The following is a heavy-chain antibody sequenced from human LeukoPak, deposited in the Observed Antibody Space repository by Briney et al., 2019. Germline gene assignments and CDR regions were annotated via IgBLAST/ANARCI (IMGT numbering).Heavy chain of an antibody. V-gene: IGHV3-23*01. D-gene: IGHD4-17*01. CDR2: ISNTGGST. CDR1: GFAFSSYV. Sequence: PGGSLRLSCAASGFAFSSYVMTWVRQAPGKGLEWVSSISNTGGSTYYADSVKGRFTISRDNSKNTLYLQMNSLRAEDTAVYYCANEIRPNDYWGQGTQVTVSS. J-gene: IGHJ4*02. CDR3: ANEIRPNDY.